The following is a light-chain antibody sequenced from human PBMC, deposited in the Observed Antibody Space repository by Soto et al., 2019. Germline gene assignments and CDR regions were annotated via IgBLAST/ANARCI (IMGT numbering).Light chain of an antibody. J-gene: IGKJ1*01. CDR1: QSVSSN. Sequence: EIVFTQSPAPLSLSPGERATPSFRASQSVSSNLAWYQQKSGQAPRLLIYGASTRATGIPARFSGNGSATEFTLTISSLQSEDFAVYYCQQYNNWRTVGQGTKVDIK. V-gene: IGKV3-15*01. CDR2: GAS. CDR3: QQYNNWRT.